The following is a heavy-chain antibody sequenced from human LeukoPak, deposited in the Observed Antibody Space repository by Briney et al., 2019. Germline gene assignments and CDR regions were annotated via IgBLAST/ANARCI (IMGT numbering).Heavy chain of an antibody. CDR1: GGSISSYY. CDR2: IYYSGST. CDR3: VSNNYYDADF. J-gene: IGHJ4*02. V-gene: IGHV4-59*12. Sequence: SETLSLTCTVSGGSISSYYWSWIRQPPGKGLEWIGYIYYSGSTNYNPSLKSRVTISVDTSKNQFSLKLSSVTAAGTAIYFCVSNNYYDADFWGQGTLVTVSS. D-gene: IGHD3-22*01.